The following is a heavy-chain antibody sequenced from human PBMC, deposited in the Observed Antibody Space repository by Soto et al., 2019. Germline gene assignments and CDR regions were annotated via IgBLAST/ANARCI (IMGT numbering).Heavy chain of an antibody. V-gene: IGHV4-31*03. CDR3: ARGELWWDY. D-gene: IGHD2-21*01. CDR2: IYYSGST. Sequence: QVQLQESGPGLVKPSQTLSLTCTVSGGSISSGGDYWTWIRQHPGRGLEWIGYIYYSGSTFYSPSRKSRAIISVDTSTNQSSLRLSSVTAADAAVYYCARGELWWDYWGQGTLVTVSS. CDR1: GGSISSGGDY. J-gene: IGHJ4*02.